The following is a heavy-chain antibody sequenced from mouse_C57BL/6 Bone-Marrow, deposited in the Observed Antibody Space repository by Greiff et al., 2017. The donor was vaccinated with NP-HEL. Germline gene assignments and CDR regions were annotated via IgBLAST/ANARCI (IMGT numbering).Heavy chain of an antibody. V-gene: IGHV5-15*04. CDR3: ARRRYYSNYNWYFDV. CDR2: ISNLAYSI. J-gene: IGHJ1*03. CDR1: GFTFSDYG. D-gene: IGHD2-5*01. Sequence: EVKVVESGGGLVQPGGSLKLSCAASGFTFSDYGMAWVRQAPRKGPEWVAFISNLAYSIYYADTVTGRFTISRENAKNTLYLEMSSLRSEDTAMYYCARRRYYSNYNWYFDVWGTGTTVTVSS.